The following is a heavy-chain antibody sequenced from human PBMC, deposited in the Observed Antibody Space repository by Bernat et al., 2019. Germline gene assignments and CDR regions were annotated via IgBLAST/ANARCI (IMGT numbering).Heavy chain of an antibody. CDR3: ARGGPLYFSGGSCYLHDAFDI. CDR2: ISSSSSYI. Sequence: EVQLVESGGGLVKPGGSLRLSCAASGFTFSSYSMNWVRQAPGKGLEWVSYISSSSSYIYYADSVKGRFTISRDNANNSLYLQMNSLRAEDKAVYYCARGGPLYFSGGSCYLHDAFDIWGQGTMVTVSS. CDR1: GFTFSSYS. V-gene: IGHV3-21*05. D-gene: IGHD2-15*01. J-gene: IGHJ3*02.